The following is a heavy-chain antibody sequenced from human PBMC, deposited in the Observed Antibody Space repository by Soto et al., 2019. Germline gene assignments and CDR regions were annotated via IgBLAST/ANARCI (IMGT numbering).Heavy chain of an antibody. CDR1: GLAFSTYW. CDR3: ATIGDVTFHY. D-gene: IGHD4-4*01. Sequence: ESGGGLVQPGGSLRLSCTTSGLAFSTYWMAWVRQAPGKGLEWVGNTKPDETETYYAGSVEGRFTISRDNAKSSLYLQMESLMGEDTAVYYCATIGDVTFHYWGQGTPVTVSS. CDR2: TKPDETET. J-gene: IGHJ4*02. V-gene: IGHV3-7*02.